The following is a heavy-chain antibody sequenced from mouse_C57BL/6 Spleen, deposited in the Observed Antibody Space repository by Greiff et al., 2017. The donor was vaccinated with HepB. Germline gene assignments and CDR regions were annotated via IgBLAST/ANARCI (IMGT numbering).Heavy chain of an antibody. D-gene: IGHD1-1*01. V-gene: IGHV1-22*01. J-gene: IGHJ3*01. Sequence: VQLQQSGPELVKPGASVKMSCKASGYTFTDYNMHWVKQSHGKSLEWIGYINPNNGGTSYNQKFKGKATLTVNKSSSTAYMELRSLTSEDSAVYDCASEIYDGSSYGFAYWGQGTLVTVSA. CDR1: GYTFTDYN. CDR2: INPNNGGT. CDR3: ASEIYDGSSYGFAY.